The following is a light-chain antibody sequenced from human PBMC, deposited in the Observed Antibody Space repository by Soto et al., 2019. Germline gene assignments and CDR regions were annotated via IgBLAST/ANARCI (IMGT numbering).Light chain of an antibody. V-gene: IGKV3-11*01. Sequence: EILLTQSPATLSLSPGERATLSCRASQSVSNYFAWYQQKPGQAPRLLIYDASSRATGIPARFSGSVSGTEFTLAISSLEPEDFALYYCQQRSNWPVTFGQGTRVEI. CDR3: QQRSNWPVT. CDR1: QSVSNY. CDR2: DAS. J-gene: IGKJ1*01.